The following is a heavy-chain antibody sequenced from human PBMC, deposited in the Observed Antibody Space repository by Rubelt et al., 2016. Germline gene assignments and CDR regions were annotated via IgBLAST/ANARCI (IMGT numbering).Heavy chain of an antibody. J-gene: IGHJ4*02. CDR3: ARRLMPSYYFAY. CDR1: GGSISSTSSY. D-gene: IGHD2-2*01. CDR2: IYYSGST. Sequence: QLQLQESGPGLVKPSETLSLICTVSGGSISSTSSYWGWIRQPPGKGLEWIGTIYYSGSTYYNPSLKSRVTISVDTSKNQFSLRRSSVTAADTALYYCARRLMPSYYFAYWGQGMLVTVSS. V-gene: IGHV4-39*01.